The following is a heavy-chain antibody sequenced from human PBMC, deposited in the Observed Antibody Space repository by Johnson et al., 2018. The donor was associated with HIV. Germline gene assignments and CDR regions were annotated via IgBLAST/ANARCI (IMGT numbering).Heavy chain of an antibody. CDR2: IRYDGSNR. CDR3: AKRGSTMIGGAGAFDI. Sequence: QVQLVESGGGVVQPGASLTLSSAASRFTFSSYGMHCVRQAPGKGLEWGAFIRYDGSNRYYADSVKGRFTISRDNSKNTLYLQMNSLRAEDTAVYYCAKRGSTMIGGAGAFDIWGQGTMVTVSP. D-gene: IGHD3-22*01. J-gene: IGHJ3*02. V-gene: IGHV3-30*02. CDR1: RFTFSSYG.